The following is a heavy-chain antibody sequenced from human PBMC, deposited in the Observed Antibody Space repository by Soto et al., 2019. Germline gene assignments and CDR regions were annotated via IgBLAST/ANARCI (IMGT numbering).Heavy chain of an antibody. J-gene: IGHJ4*02. CDR2: INFEGTTT. Sequence: EVLLVESGGGLVQPGGSLRLSGAASGFTFSNDWMHWVRQAPGEGLVWVSRINFEGTTTHYAESVKGRFTISRDNAKNTLYLQENSLGADDTPVYRCATGGRGNDHFDYWGQGTLVTVSS. V-gene: IGHV3-74*01. CDR1: GFTFSNDW. CDR3: ATGGRGNDHFDY. D-gene: IGHD1-1*01.